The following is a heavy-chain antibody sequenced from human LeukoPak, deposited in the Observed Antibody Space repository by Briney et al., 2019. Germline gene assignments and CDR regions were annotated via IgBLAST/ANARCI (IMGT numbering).Heavy chain of an antibody. CDR3: ARAFYPGYYSYMAV. CDR2: IYYSGST. Sequence: SETLSLTCTVSGGSISPYYWSWIRQPPGKGLEWIGYIYYSGSTNYNPSLKSRVTISVGTSKNQFSLKLSSVTAADTAVYYCARAFYPGYYSYMAVWGKGTTVTVSS. V-gene: IGHV4-59*01. D-gene: IGHD3-3*02. CDR1: GGSISPYY. J-gene: IGHJ6*03.